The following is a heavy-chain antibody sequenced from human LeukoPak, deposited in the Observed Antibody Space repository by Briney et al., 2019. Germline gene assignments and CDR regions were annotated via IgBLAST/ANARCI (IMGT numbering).Heavy chain of an antibody. Sequence: PGGPLTLSCAASGFTFSSYRMHWLRQAPGKGLEWVSSISSSSSYIYYPDSVKGRFTISRDNAKNSLYLQMNSLRAEDTAVYYCASWDCSSTSCYHAFDIWGQGTMVTVSS. V-gene: IGHV3-21*01. D-gene: IGHD2-2*01. J-gene: IGHJ3*02. CDR3: ASWDCSSTSCYHAFDI. CDR1: GFTFSSYR. CDR2: ISSSSSYI.